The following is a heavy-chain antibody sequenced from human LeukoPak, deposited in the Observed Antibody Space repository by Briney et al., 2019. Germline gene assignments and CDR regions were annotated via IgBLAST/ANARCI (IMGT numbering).Heavy chain of an antibody. V-gene: IGHV4-61*05. CDR3: ARWARRWSWYVRIDDAFDI. J-gene: IGHJ3*02. D-gene: IGHD6-13*01. CDR2: IYYSGST. Sequence: SETLSLTCTVSGGSISSSSYYWGWIRQPPGKGLEWIGYIYYSGSTNYNPSLKSRVTISVDTSKNQFSLKLSSVTAADTAVYYCARWARRWSWYVRIDDAFDIWGQGTMVTVSS. CDR1: GGSISSSSYY.